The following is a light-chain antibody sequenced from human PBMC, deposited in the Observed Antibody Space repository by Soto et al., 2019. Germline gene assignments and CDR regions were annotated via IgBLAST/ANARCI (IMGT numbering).Light chain of an antibody. CDR3: QHYGTSPRYT. Sequence: VLTQSPGTLSLSPGERATLSCRASQSVSSSYLAWYQQKPGQAPRLLIYAASSRATGIPDRFGGSEAGTDFTLTITKLEPEDFAVYYCQHYGTSPRYTFGQGTKLEIK. J-gene: IGKJ2*01. CDR1: QSVSSSY. V-gene: IGKV3-20*01. CDR2: AAS.